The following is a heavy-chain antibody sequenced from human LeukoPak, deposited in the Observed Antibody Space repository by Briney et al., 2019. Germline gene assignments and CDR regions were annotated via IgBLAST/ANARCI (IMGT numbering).Heavy chain of an antibody. CDR1: GGSISSYY. J-gene: IGHJ6*03. V-gene: IGHV4-59*01. D-gene: IGHD5-18*01. CDR3: ARTTEGGYTYGYSYYYYMDV. CDR2: IYYSGST. Sequence: SETLSLTCTVSGGSISSYYWSWIRQPPGKGLEWIGYIYYSGSTNYKSSLKSRVTISVGTSKNQFSLKLSSVTAADTAVYYCARTTEGGYTYGYSYYYYMDVWGKGTTVTISS.